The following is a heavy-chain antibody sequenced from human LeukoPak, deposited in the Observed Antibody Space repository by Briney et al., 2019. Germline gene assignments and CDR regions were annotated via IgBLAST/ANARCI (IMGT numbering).Heavy chain of an antibody. V-gene: IGHV5-51*01. CDR2: IYPGDSDT. CDR1: GYSFTSYW. Sequence: GESLKISCKGSGYSFTSYWIGWVRQMPGKGLEWMGIIYPGDSDTRYGPSFQGQVTISADKSISTAYLRRSSMKASDTAMYYCARRGYCSGGSCYPGAFDIWGQGTMVTVSS. J-gene: IGHJ3*02. CDR3: ARRGYCSGGSCYPGAFDI. D-gene: IGHD2-15*01.